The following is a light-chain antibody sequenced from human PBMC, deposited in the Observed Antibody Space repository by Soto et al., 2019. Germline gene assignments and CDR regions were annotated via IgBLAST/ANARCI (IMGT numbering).Light chain of an antibody. Sequence: IVLTQSPASLSFSAGLRGTLYCRASQSVSTFLAWYQQKPGQAPRLLIYGASSRATGIPDRFSGSGSGTDFTLTISRLEPEDFAVYYCQQYGSSPLTFGGGTKVDIK. CDR3: QQYGSSPLT. J-gene: IGKJ4*01. V-gene: IGKV3-20*01. CDR1: QSVSTF. CDR2: GAS.